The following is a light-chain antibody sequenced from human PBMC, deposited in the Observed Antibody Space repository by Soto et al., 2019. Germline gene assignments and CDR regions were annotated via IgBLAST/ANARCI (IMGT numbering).Light chain of an antibody. CDR1: QSISSY. CDR3: QQSYRMPPT. V-gene: IGKV1-39*01. Sequence: DLQMTQSPSSLSAYEGDRVTIACRASQSISSYLNWYQQKPGKAPKLLIYAASTLQSGVPSRFSGSGSGTDFTLTISSLRPEDFATYYCQQSYRMPPTFGQGTELEI. J-gene: IGKJ2*01. CDR2: AAS.